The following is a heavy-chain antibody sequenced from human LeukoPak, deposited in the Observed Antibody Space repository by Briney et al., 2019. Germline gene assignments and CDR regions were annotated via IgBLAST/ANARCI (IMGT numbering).Heavy chain of an antibody. J-gene: IGHJ5*02. Sequence: PGGSLRLSCAASGFNFSSYGMHWVRQAPGKGLEWVAIIWYDGSTKYYADSVKGRFTISRDSSKNTLYLQMNSLRAEDTAVYYCARGLRYFDWSQNWFDPWGQGTLVTVSS. CDR1: GFNFSSYG. CDR2: IWYDGSTK. V-gene: IGHV3-33*08. CDR3: ARGLRYFDWSQNWFDP. D-gene: IGHD3-9*01.